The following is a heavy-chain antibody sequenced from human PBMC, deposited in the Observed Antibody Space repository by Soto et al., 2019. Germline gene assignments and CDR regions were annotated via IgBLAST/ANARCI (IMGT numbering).Heavy chain of an antibody. D-gene: IGHD1-26*01. Sequence: QVQLQQWGAGLLKPSETLSLTCAVYGGSFSGYYWSWIRQPPGKGLEWIGEINHSGSTNYNPSLKSRVTISVDTSENQFSLKLSSVTAADTAVYYCASVGIVGATPSDAFDIWGQGTMVTVSS. CDR1: GGSFSGYY. J-gene: IGHJ3*02. V-gene: IGHV4-34*01. CDR2: INHSGST. CDR3: ASVGIVGATPSDAFDI.